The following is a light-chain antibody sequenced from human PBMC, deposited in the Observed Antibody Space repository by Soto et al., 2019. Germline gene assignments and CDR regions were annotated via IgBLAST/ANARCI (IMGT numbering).Light chain of an antibody. CDR3: QQYGSSPVIT. V-gene: IGKV3-20*01. Sequence: IVLAQSPGTRALSPGERATLSGRAIQSVISSYLAWYQQKPGQAHRLLIYGASSRATGIPDRFSGSGSGTDFTLTISRLEPEDFAVYYCQQYGSSPVITFGQGTRLEIK. CDR1: QSVISSY. CDR2: GAS. J-gene: IGKJ5*01.